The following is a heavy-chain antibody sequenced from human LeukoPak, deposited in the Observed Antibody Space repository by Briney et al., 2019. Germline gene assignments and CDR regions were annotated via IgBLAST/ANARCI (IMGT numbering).Heavy chain of an antibody. D-gene: IGHD4-17*01. CDR1: GGSISSGDYY. J-gene: IGHJ5*02. CDR3: ARALLMTTVTDNWFDP. Sequence: SETLSLTCTVSGGSISSGDYYWSWIRQPPGKGLEWIGYIYYSGSTYYNPSLKSRVTISVDRSKNQFSLKLSSVTAADTAVYYCARALLMTTVTDNWFDPWGQGTLVTVSS. CDR2: IYYSGST. V-gene: IGHV4-30-4*01.